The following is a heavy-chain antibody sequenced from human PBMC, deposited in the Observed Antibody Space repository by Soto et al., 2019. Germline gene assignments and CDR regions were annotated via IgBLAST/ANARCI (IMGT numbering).Heavy chain of an antibody. D-gene: IGHD6-19*01. CDR3: AKEGTSGLYYFDS. Sequence: GGSLRLSCAASGFTFSNYAITWVRQAPGKGLQWVSIISGSGDTSYYADSVKGRFTISRNNSRNTLYLQMNSLRAGDSAKYYCAKEGTSGLYYFDSWGPGTLVTVSS. V-gene: IGHV3-23*01. J-gene: IGHJ4*02. CDR1: GFTFSNYA. CDR2: ISGSGDTS.